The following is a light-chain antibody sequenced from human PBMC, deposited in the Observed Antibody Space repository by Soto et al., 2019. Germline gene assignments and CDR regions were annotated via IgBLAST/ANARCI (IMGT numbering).Light chain of an antibody. CDR2: DAS. CDR3: QQYDGSPQA. V-gene: IGKV3-20*01. Sequence: EIVLTQSPGTLSLCPGERATLSWRASQSVSSNLAWYQQKPGQAPRLLIYDASSRATGIPDRFSGNGSGTDFTLTISRLEPEDFAVYYCQQYDGSPQAFGQGTKVDIK. CDR1: QSVSSN. J-gene: IGKJ1*01.